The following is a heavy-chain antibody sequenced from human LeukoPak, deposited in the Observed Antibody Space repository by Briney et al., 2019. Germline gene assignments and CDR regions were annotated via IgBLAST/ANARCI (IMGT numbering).Heavy chain of an antibody. CDR3: ARLKGYSSGWYPSYYFDY. D-gene: IGHD6-19*01. V-gene: IGHV4-61*02. CDR2: IFTSGRP. CDR1: GGSLSSGGYY. J-gene: IGHJ4*02. Sequence: PSQTLSLTCTVSGGSLSSGGYYWTWIRQPVGKGLEWLGRIFTSGRPAYNSSLESRLTISIDKSKNQFSLKLSSVTAADTAVYYCARLKGYSSGWYPSYYFDYWGQGTLVTVSS.